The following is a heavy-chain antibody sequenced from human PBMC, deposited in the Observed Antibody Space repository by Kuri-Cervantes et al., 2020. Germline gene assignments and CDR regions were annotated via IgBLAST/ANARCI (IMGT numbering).Heavy chain of an antibody. J-gene: IGHJ4*02. CDR1: GYTFTSYD. Sequence: ASVKVSCKASGYTFTSYDINWVRQATGQGLEWMGWMNPNSGNTGYAQKFQGRVTMTRNTSISTAYMELSSLRAEDTALYYCAKDIMGFNTMVRVGLDYWGQGTLVTVSS. V-gene: IGHV1-8*01. D-gene: IGHD3-10*01. CDR3: AKDIMGFNTMVRVGLDY. CDR2: MNPNSGNT.